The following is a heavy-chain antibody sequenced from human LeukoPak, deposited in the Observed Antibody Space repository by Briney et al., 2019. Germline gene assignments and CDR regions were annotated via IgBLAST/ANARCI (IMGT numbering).Heavy chain of an antibody. CDR3: ARDRNSPAKYYFDY. V-gene: IGHV3-30*01. CDR1: GFTFNAYA. Sequence: PGRSLRLSCAASGFTFNAYAMHWGRQAPGKGLEWVAVVSNDGRDKHYADSVKGRFTISRDNSENTLYLQMNTLRAEDTAVYYCARDRNSPAKYYFDYWGQGTLVTVSS. J-gene: IGHJ4*02. D-gene: IGHD1-14*01. CDR2: VSNDGRDK.